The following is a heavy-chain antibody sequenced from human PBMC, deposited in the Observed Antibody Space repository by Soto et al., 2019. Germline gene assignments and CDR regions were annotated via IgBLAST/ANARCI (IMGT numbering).Heavy chain of an antibody. CDR3: AKEPVGPDWYFDL. J-gene: IGHJ2*01. Sequence: DVQLLESGGGLVQPGGSLRLSCAASGFTFRSYAMSWVRQAPGKGLEGVSGISGSGISTHYADSVKGRFTGSRDNSKNTLYLQMNSLRAEDTAVYNCAKEPVGPDWYFDLWGRGTLVTVSS. CDR2: ISGSGIST. V-gene: IGHV3-23*01. CDR1: GFTFRSYA.